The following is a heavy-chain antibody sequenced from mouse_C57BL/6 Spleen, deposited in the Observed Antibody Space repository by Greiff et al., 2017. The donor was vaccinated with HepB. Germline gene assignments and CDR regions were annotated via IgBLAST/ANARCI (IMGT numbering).Heavy chain of an antibody. CDR2: ISSGSSTI. V-gene: IGHV5-17*01. J-gene: IGHJ4*01. CDR3: ARPGYGRAMDY. Sequence: EVQLQESGGGLVKPGGSPKLSCAASGFTFSDYGMHWVRQAPEKGLEWVAYISSGSSTIYYADTVKGRFTISRDNAKNTLFLQMTSLRSEDTAMYYCARPGYGRAMDYWGQGTSVTVSS. CDR1: GFTFSDYG. D-gene: IGHD1-1*01.